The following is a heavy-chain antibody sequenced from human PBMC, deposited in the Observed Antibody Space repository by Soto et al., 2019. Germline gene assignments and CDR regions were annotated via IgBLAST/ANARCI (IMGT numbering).Heavy chain of an antibody. J-gene: IGHJ4*02. CDR1: GGSFRGYY. CDR2: INHSGST. D-gene: IGHD6-13*01. V-gene: IGHV4-34*01. CDR3: ARAPRGAAGRSVFFDY. Sequence: SETLALSCAVYGGSFRGYYWSWIRQPPGKGLEWIGEINHSGSTNYNPSLKSRVTISVDTSKNQFSLKLSSVTAADTAVYYCARAPRGAAGRSVFFDYWGQGTLVTVSS.